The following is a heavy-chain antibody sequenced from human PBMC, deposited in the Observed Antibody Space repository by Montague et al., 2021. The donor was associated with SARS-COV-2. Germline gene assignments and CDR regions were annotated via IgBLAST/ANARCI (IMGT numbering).Heavy chain of an antibody. CDR3: ARRMESAKWSDGLDV. CDR1: GFTFSRAV. V-gene: IGHV3-30*04. CDR2: ISYDGRSE. D-gene: IGHD4/OR15-4a*01. J-gene: IGHJ6*02. Sequence: SRRLSFAASGFTFSRAVMHWVRQAPGKGLEWVAVISYDGRSEHYADSVEGRFSISRDNSENTVSLQMNSLRAEDTALYYCARRMESAKWSDGLDVWGQGTTVTVSS.